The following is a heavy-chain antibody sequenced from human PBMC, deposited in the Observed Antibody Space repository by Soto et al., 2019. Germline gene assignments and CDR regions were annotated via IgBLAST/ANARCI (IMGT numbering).Heavy chain of an antibody. J-gene: IGHJ6*03. CDR2: IYSGGST. CDR3: ASDWNYYMDV. V-gene: IGHV3-66*01. D-gene: IGHD1-1*01. CDR1: GFTVSSNY. Sequence: GGSLRLSCAASGFTVSSNYMSWVRQAPGKGLEWVSVIYSGGSTYYADSVKGRFTISRDNSKNTPYLQMNSLRAEDTAVYYCASDWNYYMDVWGKGTTVTVSS.